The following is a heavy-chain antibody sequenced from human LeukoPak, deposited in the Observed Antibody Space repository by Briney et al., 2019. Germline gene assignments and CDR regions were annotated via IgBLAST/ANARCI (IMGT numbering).Heavy chain of an antibody. CDR1: GFTFSSYG. CDR2: ISYDGSNK. CDR3: AKECDYYDFWTPAAFDI. Sequence: PGRSLRLSCADSGFTFSSYGMHWVRQAPGKGLEWVAVISYDGSNKYYADSVKGRFTISRDNSKNTLYLRMNSLRAEDTAVYYCAKECDYYDFWTPAAFDIWGQGTMVTVSS. D-gene: IGHD3-3*01. J-gene: IGHJ3*02. V-gene: IGHV3-30*18.